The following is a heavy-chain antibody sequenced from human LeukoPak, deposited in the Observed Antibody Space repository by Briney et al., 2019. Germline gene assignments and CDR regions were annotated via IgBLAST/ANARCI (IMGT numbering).Heavy chain of an antibody. Sequence: GGSLRLSCAASGFTFSSYAMHWVRQAPGKGLEWVAVISYDGSNKYYADPVKGRFTISRDNSKNTLYLQMNSLRAEDTAVYYCARDRARDYYDSSGYYGTFDYWGQGTLVTVPS. CDR1: GFTFSSYA. CDR2: ISYDGSNK. D-gene: IGHD3-22*01. CDR3: ARDRARDYYDSSGYYGTFDY. J-gene: IGHJ4*02. V-gene: IGHV3-30-3*01.